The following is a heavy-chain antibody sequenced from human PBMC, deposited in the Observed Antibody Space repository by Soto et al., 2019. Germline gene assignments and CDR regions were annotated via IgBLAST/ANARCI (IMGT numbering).Heavy chain of an antibody. CDR2: IYHSGST. Sequence: LSLTCAVSGGSISSSNWWSWVRQLPGKGLEWIGEIYHSGSTNYNPSLKSRVTISVDKSKNQFSLKLSSVTAADTAVYYCARPGEWLAPYYYYGMDVWGQGTTVTVSS. V-gene: IGHV4-4*02. J-gene: IGHJ6*02. CDR1: GGSISSSNW. CDR3: ARPGEWLAPYYYYGMDV. D-gene: IGHD6-19*01.